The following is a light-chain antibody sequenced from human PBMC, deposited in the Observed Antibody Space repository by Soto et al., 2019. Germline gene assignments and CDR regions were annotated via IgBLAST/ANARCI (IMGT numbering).Light chain of an antibody. J-gene: IGKJ5*01. CDR1: QGINNY. CDR2: AAS. Sequence: DIQMTQSPSSLSASVGSRVSITCRASQGINNYLAWYQQKPGKVPKVLIYAASTLQPGVPSRFSGSGSGTDFTLTISSLLPDDIATYYGQNYDSDPITFGQGTRREIK. CDR3: QNYDSDPIT. V-gene: IGKV1-27*01.